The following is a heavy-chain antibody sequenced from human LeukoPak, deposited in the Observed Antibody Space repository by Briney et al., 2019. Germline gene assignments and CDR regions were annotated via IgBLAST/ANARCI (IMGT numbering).Heavy chain of an antibody. Sequence: SGGSLRPSCAASGLTFTDYTMNWVRQAPGKGLEWVSSVSSSSSFISYADSVRGRFTISRDNTKNSLYLQMNSLRAEDTAMYYCARDFSAVGVSTSDYWGQGTLVTVSS. CDR1: GLTFTDYT. V-gene: IGHV3-21*06. D-gene: IGHD3-16*01. CDR3: ARDFSAVGVSTSDY. J-gene: IGHJ4*02. CDR2: VSSSSSFI.